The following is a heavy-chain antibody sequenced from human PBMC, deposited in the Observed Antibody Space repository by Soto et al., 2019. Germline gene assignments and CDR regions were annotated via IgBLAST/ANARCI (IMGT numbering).Heavy chain of an antibody. Sequence: PSETLSLTCGVSGGSISSSNWWSWVRQPPGKGLEWIGEIYHGGSTNYNPSLKSRVTISVDKSKNQFSLKLSSVTAADTAVYYCARSRGYYDSSGYSYYWGQGTLVTVSS. CDR1: GGSISSSNW. J-gene: IGHJ4*02. CDR2: IYHGGST. V-gene: IGHV4-4*02. CDR3: ARSRGYYDSSGYSYY. D-gene: IGHD3-22*01.